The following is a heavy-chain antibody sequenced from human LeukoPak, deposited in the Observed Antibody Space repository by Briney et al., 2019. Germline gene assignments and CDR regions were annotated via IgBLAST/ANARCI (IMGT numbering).Heavy chain of an antibody. Sequence: SETLSLTCTVSGGSISSSSYYWGWIRQPPGKGLEWIGGIYYSGSAYYNPSLKSRVTISVDTSKNQLSLNLSSVTAADTAVYYCARDGGNPDYWFDPWGQGTLVTVSS. D-gene: IGHD4-23*01. CDR3: ARDGGNPDYWFDP. CDR1: GGSISSSSYY. V-gene: IGHV4-39*07. CDR2: IYYSGSA. J-gene: IGHJ5*02.